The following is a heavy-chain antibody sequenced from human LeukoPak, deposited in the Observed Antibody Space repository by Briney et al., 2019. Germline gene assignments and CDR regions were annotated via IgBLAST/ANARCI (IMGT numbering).Heavy chain of an antibody. D-gene: IGHD3-9*01. CDR2: INAYNGNT. CDR3: ARVSLRYFDWLPLYRDYYYMDV. J-gene: IGHJ6*03. Sequence: GASVKVSCKASGYTFTSYGISWVRQAPGQGLEWMGWINAYNGNTNYAQKLQGRVTMTTDTSTSTAYMELRSLRSDDTAVYYCARVSLRYFDWLPLYRDYYYMDVWGKGTTVTISS. CDR1: GYTFTSYG. V-gene: IGHV1-18*01.